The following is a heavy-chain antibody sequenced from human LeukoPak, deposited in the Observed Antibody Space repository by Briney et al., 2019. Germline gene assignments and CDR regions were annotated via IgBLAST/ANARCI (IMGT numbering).Heavy chain of an antibody. D-gene: IGHD1-1*01. J-gene: IGHJ4*02. V-gene: IGHV5-51*01. Sequence: GESLKISCKGSGYSFTTYWIGWVRQMPGKGLEWMGIIYPGDSNTRYNPSFEGQVTISADKSINTAYLQWSSPKASDTAMYYCARDTRYHYDYWGQGTLVTVSS. CDR1: GYSFTTYW. CDR3: ARDTRYHYDY. CDR2: IYPGDSNT.